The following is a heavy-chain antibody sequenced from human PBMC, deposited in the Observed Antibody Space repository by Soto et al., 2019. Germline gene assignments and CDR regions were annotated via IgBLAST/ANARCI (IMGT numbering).Heavy chain of an antibody. CDR2: INRSGST. CDR3: ARGTPNDYVWGSYRNLTNWFDP. V-gene: IGHV4-34*01. Sequence: QVQLQQWGAGLLKPSETLSLTCAVYGGSFSGYYWSWIRQPPGKGLEWIGEINRSGSTNYNPSLKSRVTISVDTSKNQFSLKLSSVTAADTAVYYCARGTPNDYVWGSYRNLTNWFDPWGQGTLVTVSS. CDR1: GGSFSGYY. J-gene: IGHJ5*02. D-gene: IGHD3-16*02.